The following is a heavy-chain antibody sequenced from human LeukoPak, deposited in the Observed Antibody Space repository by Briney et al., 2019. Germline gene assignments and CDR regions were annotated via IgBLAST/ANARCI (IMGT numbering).Heavy chain of an antibody. CDR3: ARGRAGLRIAARPFDY. J-gene: IGHJ4*02. CDR2: INHSGST. D-gene: IGHD6-6*01. V-gene: IGHV4-34*01. CDR1: GGSFSGYY. Sequence: SETPSLTCAVYGGSFSGYYWSWIRQPPGKGLEWIGEINHSGSTNYNPSLKSRVTISVDTSKNQFSLKLSSVTAADTAVYYCARGRAGLRIAARPFDYWGQGTLVTVSS.